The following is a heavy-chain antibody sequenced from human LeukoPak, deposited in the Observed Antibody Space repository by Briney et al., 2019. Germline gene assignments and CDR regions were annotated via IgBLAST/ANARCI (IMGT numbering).Heavy chain of an antibody. CDR2: INPNSGGT. Sequence: GASVKVSCKTSGYNLTAYHMHWVRQAPGQGLEWMGWINPNSGGTNYAQKFQGRVTMTRDTSISTAYMELSRLRSDDTAVYYCAGDLSLVGYCSGGSCYDAFDIWGQGTMVTVSS. CDR1: GYNLTAYH. V-gene: IGHV1-2*02. D-gene: IGHD2-15*01. J-gene: IGHJ3*02. CDR3: AGDLSLVGYCSGGSCYDAFDI.